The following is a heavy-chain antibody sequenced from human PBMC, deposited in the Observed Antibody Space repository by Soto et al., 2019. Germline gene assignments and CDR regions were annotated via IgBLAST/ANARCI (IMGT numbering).Heavy chain of an antibody. CDR2: IKQDGSEK. Sequence: PGGSLRLSCAASGFTFSSYWMSWVRQAPGKGLEWVANIKQDGSEKYYVDSVKGRFTISRDNAKNSLYLQMNSLRAEDTAVYYCARTRYCSGGSCYRSPSWFDPWGQGTLVTSP. CDR3: ARTRYCSGGSCYRSPSWFDP. D-gene: IGHD2-15*01. J-gene: IGHJ5*02. V-gene: IGHV3-7*01. CDR1: GFTFSSYW.